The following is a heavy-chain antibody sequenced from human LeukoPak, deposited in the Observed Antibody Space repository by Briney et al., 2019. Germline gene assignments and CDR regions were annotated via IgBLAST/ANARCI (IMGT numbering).Heavy chain of an antibody. V-gene: IGHV1-69*13. CDR3: ARDTNYYGSGSYQSFDY. Sequence: SVKVSCTASGGTFSSYAISWVRQAPGRGLEWMGGIIPIFGTANYAQKFQGRVTITADESTSTAYMELSSLRSEDTAVYYCARDTNYYGSGSYQSFDYWGQGTLVTVSS. D-gene: IGHD3-10*01. CDR1: GGTFSSYA. CDR2: IIPIFGTA. J-gene: IGHJ4*02.